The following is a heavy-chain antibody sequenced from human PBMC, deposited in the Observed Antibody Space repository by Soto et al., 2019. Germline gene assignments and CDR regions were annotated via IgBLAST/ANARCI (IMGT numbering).Heavy chain of an antibody. Sequence: ASVKVSCKASGYTFTGYYMHWVRQAPGQGLEWMGWINPNSGGTNYAQKFQGWVTMTRDTSISTAYMELSRLRSDDTAVYYCARDGYTAMGHYYYYGMDVWGQGTTVTVSS. CDR1: GYTFTGYY. CDR2: INPNSGGT. D-gene: IGHD5-18*01. V-gene: IGHV1-2*04. CDR3: ARDGYTAMGHYYYYGMDV. J-gene: IGHJ6*02.